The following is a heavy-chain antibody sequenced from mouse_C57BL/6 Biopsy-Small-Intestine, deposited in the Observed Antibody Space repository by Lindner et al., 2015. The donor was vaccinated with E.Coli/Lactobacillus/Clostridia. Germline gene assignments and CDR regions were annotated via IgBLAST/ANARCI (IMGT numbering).Heavy chain of an antibody. CDR2: ISSGGSHT. CDR1: GFIFSTYG. Sequence: VQLQESGGDLVKPGGSLKLSCAASGFIFSTYGTSWVRQTPDKRLEWVATISSGGSHTYYVDSVKGRFTISRDNAKNTLYLQMTSLKSEDTAVYYCARHLYYVMGYWGQGTSVTVSS. V-gene: IGHV5-6*01. CDR3: ARHLYYVMGY. J-gene: IGHJ4*01.